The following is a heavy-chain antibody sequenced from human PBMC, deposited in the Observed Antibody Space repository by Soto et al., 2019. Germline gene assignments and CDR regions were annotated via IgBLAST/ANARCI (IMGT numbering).Heavy chain of an antibody. D-gene: IGHD3-10*01. J-gene: IGHJ6*02. CDR3: ASDMFRGVIMLVCGMDX. CDR2: IGPSDSYT. V-gene: IGHV5-10-1*01. Sequence: GESLKISWKGSGDSFTSYWISWVRQMPGKGLELMVTIGPSDSYTNYSPSLQGHVTISADKSISTAYLQWSSLNASDTAMYYCASDMFRGVIMLVCGMDXWGQGTTVTVS. CDR1: GDSFTSYW.